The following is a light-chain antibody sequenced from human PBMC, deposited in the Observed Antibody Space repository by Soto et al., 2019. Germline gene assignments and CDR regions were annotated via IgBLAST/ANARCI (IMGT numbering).Light chain of an antibody. CDR2: DAS. V-gene: IGKV1-33*01. CDR1: QDISNY. Sequence: DIQMTQSPSSLSASVGDRVTITCQASQDISNYLNWYQQKPGKAPKLLIYDASNLETGVPSRFSGSGSGTDFTFTISSLQPEDIATYYCQQYDILPPVVGPGTKVDIK. J-gene: IGKJ3*01. CDR3: QQYDILPPV.